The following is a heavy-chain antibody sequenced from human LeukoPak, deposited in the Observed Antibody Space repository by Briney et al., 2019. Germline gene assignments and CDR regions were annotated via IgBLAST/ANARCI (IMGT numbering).Heavy chain of an antibody. CDR1: GFTFSNYG. Sequence: GGSLRLSCAASGFTFSNYGMNWVRQAPGKGLEWVSSISSSSSYIYYADSVKGRFTISRDNAKNSLYLQMNSLRAEDTAVYYCARSGSSDAFDIWGQGTMVTVSS. D-gene: IGHD1-26*01. CDR2: ISSSSSYI. J-gene: IGHJ3*02. CDR3: ARSGSSDAFDI. V-gene: IGHV3-21*01.